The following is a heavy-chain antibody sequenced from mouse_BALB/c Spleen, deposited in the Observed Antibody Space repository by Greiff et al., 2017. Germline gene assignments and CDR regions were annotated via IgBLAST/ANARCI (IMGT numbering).Heavy chain of an antibody. D-gene: IGHD1-1*01. J-gene: IGHJ3*01. CDR3: ARDGDYYGSSPWFAY. CDR1: GFTFSSYA. CDR2: ISSGGSYT. V-gene: IGHV5-9-4*01. Sequence: EVKLMESGGGLVKPGGSLKLSCAASGFTFSSYAMSWVRQSPEKRLEWVAEISSGGSYTYYPDTVTGRFTISRDNAKNTLYLEMSSLRSEDTAMYYCARDGDYYGSSPWFAYWGQGTLVTVSA.